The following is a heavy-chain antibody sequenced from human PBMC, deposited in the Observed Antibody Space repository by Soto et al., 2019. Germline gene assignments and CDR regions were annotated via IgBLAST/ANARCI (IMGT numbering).Heavy chain of an antibody. CDR2: ISGSGGST. V-gene: IGHV3-23*01. CDR1: GFTFSSYA. Sequence: EVQLLESGGGLVQPGGSLRLSCAASGFTFSSYAMSWVRQAPGKGLEWVSAISGSGGSTYYADSVKCRFTISRDNSKNTLYLKMTILRAKDTSVYYCAKDLGAGLRLLESRHFYYWGQGTLVTVSS. D-gene: IGHD2-21*02. CDR3: AKDLGAGLRLLESRHFYY. J-gene: IGHJ4*02.